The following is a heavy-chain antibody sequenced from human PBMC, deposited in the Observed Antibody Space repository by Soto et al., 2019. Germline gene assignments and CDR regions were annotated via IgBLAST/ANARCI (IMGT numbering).Heavy chain of an antibody. CDR1: GGSISSGGTS. J-gene: IGHJ4*02. D-gene: IGHD6-19*01. Sequence: QLQLQESGSGLVKPSQTLSLTCAVSGGSISSGGTSWSWIRQPPGKGLEWLGYISHTGNTYYNPSLKSPATLSAHRSQNHLSLALSSVTAADTAVYYCARGISVAGTTPYYDYWGQGILVAVSS. CDR2: ISHTGNT. V-gene: IGHV4-30-2*01. CDR3: ARGISVAGTTPYYDY.